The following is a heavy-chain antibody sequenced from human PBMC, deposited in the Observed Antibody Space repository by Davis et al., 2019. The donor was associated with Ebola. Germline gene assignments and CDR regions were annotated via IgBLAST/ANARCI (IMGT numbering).Heavy chain of an antibody. CDR1: GGSISSYY. D-gene: IGHD1-1*01. Sequence: PSETLSLTCTVSGGSISSYYWSWIRQPPGKGLEWIGYIYYSGSTNYNPSLKSRVTISVDTSKNQFSLKLSSVTAADTAVYYCARVGTGIDYWGQGTLVTVSS. CDR2: IYYSGST. V-gene: IGHV4-59*08. J-gene: IGHJ4*02. CDR3: ARVGTGIDY.